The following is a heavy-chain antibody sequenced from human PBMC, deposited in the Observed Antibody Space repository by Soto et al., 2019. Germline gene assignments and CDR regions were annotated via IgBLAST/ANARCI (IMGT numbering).Heavy chain of an antibody. CDR3: ARIPTGPHVSPVIAFDI. CDR1: GFTFSSYS. V-gene: IGHV3-21*01. Sequence: GGSLRLSCAASGFTFSSYSMNWVRQAPGKGLEWVSSISSSSSYIYYADSVKGRFTISRDNAKNSLYLQMNSLRAEDTAVYYCARIPTGPHVSPVIAFDIWGQGTMVTVSS. CDR2: ISSSSSYI. J-gene: IGHJ3*02.